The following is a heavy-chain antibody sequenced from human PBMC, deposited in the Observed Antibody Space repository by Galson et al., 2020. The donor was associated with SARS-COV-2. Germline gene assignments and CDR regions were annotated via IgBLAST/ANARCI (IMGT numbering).Heavy chain of an antibody. D-gene: IGHD3-10*01. CDR3: ARDAVTVKYHYGSGSYVPGGWFDP. Sequence: ASETLSLTCSVSGGSIDSGEYYWTWIRQHPGKGLEWIGYIYYSGHTYYNPSFKSRVTMSVDTSNNQFSLKLSSVTAADTAVYYCARDAVTVKYHYGSGSYVPGGWFDPWGQGILVTVSS. CDR2: IYYSGHT. J-gene: IGHJ5*02. V-gene: IGHV4-31*03. CDR1: GGSIDSGEYY.